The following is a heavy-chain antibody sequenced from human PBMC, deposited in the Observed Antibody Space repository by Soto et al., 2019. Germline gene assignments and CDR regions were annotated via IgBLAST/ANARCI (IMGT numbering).Heavy chain of an antibody. V-gene: IGHV3-23*01. CDR3: VTSSGWFNS. CDR2: IDGSGGIT. D-gene: IGHD3-10*01. Sequence: GGSLRLSCAASAFTFGTTDMSWVRQAPGEGLEWVSTIDGSGGITYYGESVKGRFTISRDNSRNTVYLQMNSLRGDDTALYYCVTSSGWFNSWGQGALVTVSS. CDR1: AFTFGTTD. J-gene: IGHJ5*01.